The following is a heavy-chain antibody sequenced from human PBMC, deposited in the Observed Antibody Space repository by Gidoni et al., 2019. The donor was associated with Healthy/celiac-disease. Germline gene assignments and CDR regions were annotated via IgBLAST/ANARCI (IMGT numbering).Heavy chain of an antibody. Sequence: QVQLVESGGGVVQPGRSLRLSCAASGFTFSSYAMHWVRQAPGKGLEWVAVISYDGSNKYYADSVKGRFTISRDNSKNTLYLQMNSLRAEDTAVYYCARDRIAARGENYYYGMDVWGQGTTVTVSS. CDR2: ISYDGSNK. CDR1: GFTFSSYA. CDR3: ARDRIAARGENYYYGMDV. D-gene: IGHD6-6*01. J-gene: IGHJ6*02. V-gene: IGHV3-30-3*01.